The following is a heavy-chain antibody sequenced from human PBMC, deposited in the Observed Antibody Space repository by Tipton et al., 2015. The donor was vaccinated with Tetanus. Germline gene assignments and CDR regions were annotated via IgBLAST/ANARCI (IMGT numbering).Heavy chain of an antibody. Sequence: CAASGFTFSGSAMHWVRQASGKGLEWVGRIRSKANSYATAYAASVKGRFTISRDDSKNTAYLQMNSLKTEDTAVYYCTRPGAAVAMDVWGQGTTVTVSS. J-gene: IGHJ6*02. CDR3: TRPGAAVAMDV. D-gene: IGHD2-15*01. V-gene: IGHV3-73*01. CDR2: IRSKANSYAT. CDR1: GFTFSGSA.